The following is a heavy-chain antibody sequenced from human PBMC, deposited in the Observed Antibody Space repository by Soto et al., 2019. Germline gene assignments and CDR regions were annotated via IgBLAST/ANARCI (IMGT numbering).Heavy chain of an antibody. Sequence: QVQLQESGPGLVKPSQTLSLTCTVSGGSISSRTSYWSWIRQHPGKGLEWIGYIYYGGDSFYNPSLKGGVPMALATSETPFSLKRACGTAGDAAVSFWAGEGGGGVDCWGQGTLVTVAS. CDR3: AGEGGGGVDC. V-gene: IGHV4-31*03. J-gene: IGHJ4*02. CDR1: GGSISSRTSY. CDR2: IYYGGDS. D-gene: IGHD1-26*01.